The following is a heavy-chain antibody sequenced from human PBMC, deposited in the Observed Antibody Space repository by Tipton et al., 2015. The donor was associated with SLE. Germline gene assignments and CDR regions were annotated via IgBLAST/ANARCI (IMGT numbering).Heavy chain of an antibody. J-gene: IGHJ4*02. CDR3: ARGPRYYGDLPFDH. CDR2: INHLGST. V-gene: IGHV4-34*01. D-gene: IGHD3-10*01. CDR1: GGPFSDYY. Sequence: LRLSCAVYGGPFSDYYWSWIRQPPGKGLEWIAEINHLGSTRHSPSLKSRRTISVDTSKNQLSLALTSVTAADTAVYYCARGPRYYGDLPFDHWGQGTLVTVSS.